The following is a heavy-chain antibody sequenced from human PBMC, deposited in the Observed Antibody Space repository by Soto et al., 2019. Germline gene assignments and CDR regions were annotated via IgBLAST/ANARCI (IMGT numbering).Heavy chain of an antibody. CDR2: ISYDGTNK. CDR1: GLIFGSYG. V-gene: IGHV3-30*03. J-gene: IGHJ4*02. Sequence: GGFLRLSCTASGLIFGSYGVHWVRQAPGKGLEWVALISYDGTNKYYPDSVKGRFTISRDNLQTTLYLAMNSLIPEDTAEYYSARDPRDFCGRNWSSLNWGPGTQVTVSS. CDR3: ARDPRDFCGRNWSSLN. D-gene: IGHD2-21*02.